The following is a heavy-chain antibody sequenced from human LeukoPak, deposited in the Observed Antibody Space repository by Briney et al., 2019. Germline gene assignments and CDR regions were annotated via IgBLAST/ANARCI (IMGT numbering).Heavy chain of an antibody. V-gene: IGHV3-21*01. CDR2: ISSSSKHM. Sequence: PGGSLRLSCAASGFIFRTYSMNWVRQAPGKGLEWVSSISSSSKHMYYADSVKGRFSISRDDAKNSLFLQMNGLRAEDTAVYYCVRDMTTTTTCYLQHWGQGTLATVSS. CDR3: VRDMTTTTTCYLQH. D-gene: IGHD4-17*01. J-gene: IGHJ1*01. CDR1: GFIFRTYS.